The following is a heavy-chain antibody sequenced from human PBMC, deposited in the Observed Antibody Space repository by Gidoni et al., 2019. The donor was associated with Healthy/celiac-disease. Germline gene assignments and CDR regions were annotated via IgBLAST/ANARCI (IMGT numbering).Heavy chain of an antibody. CDR2: IYYSGST. V-gene: IGHV4-59*01. CDR3: ARNYYDSSGYGVWYFDL. J-gene: IGHJ2*01. Sequence: QVQLQESGPGLVKPSETLSLTCTVSGGSISSYYWSWIRQPPGKGLEWIGYIYYSGSTNYNPSLKSRVTISVDTSKNQFSLKLSSVTAADTAVYYCARNYYDSSGYGVWYFDLWGRGTLVTVSS. CDR1: GGSISSYY. D-gene: IGHD3-22*01.